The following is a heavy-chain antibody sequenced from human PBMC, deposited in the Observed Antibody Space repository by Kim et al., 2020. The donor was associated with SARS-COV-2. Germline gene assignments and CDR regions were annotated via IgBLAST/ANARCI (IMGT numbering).Heavy chain of an antibody. CDR1: GYTFTSYA. V-gene: IGHV7-4-1*02. CDR2: INTNTGNP. J-gene: IGHJ4*02. Sequence: ASVKVSCKASGYTFTSYAMNWVRQAPGQGLEWMGWINTNTGNPTYAQGFTGRFVFSLDTSVSTAYLQISSLKAEDTAVYYCARGWPYYYGSGSYRPPFDYWGQGTLVTVSS. CDR3: ARGWPYYYGSGSYRPPFDY. D-gene: IGHD3-10*01.